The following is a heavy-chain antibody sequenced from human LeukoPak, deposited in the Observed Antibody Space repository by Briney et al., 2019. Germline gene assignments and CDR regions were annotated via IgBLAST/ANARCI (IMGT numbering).Heavy chain of an antibody. J-gene: IGHJ4*02. CDR3: AKGVHSGHYLSRQDYFDY. Sequence: GGSLRLSCAASAFTFRNYAMSWVRQAPGKGLEWVSTISGNGGRTYDADSVKGRFTISRDNSKSTLYLQMNSLGAEDTATYYCAKGVHSGHYLSRQDYFDYWGQGTLVTVSS. D-gene: IGHD3-22*01. CDR1: AFTFRNYA. V-gene: IGHV3-23*01. CDR2: ISGNGGRT.